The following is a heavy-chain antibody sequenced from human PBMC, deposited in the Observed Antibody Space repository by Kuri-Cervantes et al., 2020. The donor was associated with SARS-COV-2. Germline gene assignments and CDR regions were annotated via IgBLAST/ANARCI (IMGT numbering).Heavy chain of an antibody. J-gene: IGHJ4*02. CDR2: IRQDAGDK. CDR3: AVIQNSGSYSTRSSYFDY. Sequence: ETLSLTCAASGFTFSSYWMAWVRQAPGKGLEWVANIRQDAGDKNCVDSVRGRFTISRDNAKNSLYLQMNSLRAEDTAVYYCAVIQNSGSYSTRSSYFDYWGQGTLVTVSS. D-gene: IGHD1-26*01. V-gene: IGHV3-7*03. CDR1: GFTFSSYW.